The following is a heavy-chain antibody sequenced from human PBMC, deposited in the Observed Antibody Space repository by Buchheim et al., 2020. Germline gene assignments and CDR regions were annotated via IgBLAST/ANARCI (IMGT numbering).Heavy chain of an antibody. J-gene: IGHJ6*02. Sequence: VQLVESGGGVVQPGRSLRLSCAASGFTFSSYGMHWARQAPGKGLEWVSYISSSGSTIYYADSVKGRFTISRDNAKNSLYLQMNSLRAEDTAVYYCSREGGSSWTYYYYYGMDVWGQGTT. CDR3: SREGGSSWTYYYYYGMDV. D-gene: IGHD6-13*01. CDR2: ISSSGSTI. V-gene: IGHV3-48*04. CDR1: GFTFSSYG.